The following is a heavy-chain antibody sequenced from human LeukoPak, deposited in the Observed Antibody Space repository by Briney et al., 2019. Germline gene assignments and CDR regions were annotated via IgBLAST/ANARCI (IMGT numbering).Heavy chain of an antibody. CDR2: ISWNSGSI. V-gene: IGHV3-9*01. CDR3: AKDIGYYDSSGYYYYDAFDI. Sequence: GGSLRLSCAASGFTFDDYAMPWVRQAPGKGLEWVSGISWNSGSIGYADSVKGRFTISRDNAKNSLYLQMNSLRAEDTALYYCAKDIGYYDSSGYYYYDAFDIWGQGTMVTVSS. J-gene: IGHJ3*02. CDR1: GFTFDDYA. D-gene: IGHD3-22*01.